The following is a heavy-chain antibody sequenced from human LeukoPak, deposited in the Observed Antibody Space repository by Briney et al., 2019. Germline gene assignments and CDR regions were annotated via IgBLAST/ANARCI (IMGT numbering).Heavy chain of an antibody. CDR3: ARGRRLWFGELLRTHPSYFDY. CDR2: IYYSGST. V-gene: IGHV4-31*03. D-gene: IGHD3-10*01. CDR1: GGSISSGGYY. Sequence: MPSETLSLTCTVSGGSISSGGYYWSWIRQHPGKGLEWIGYIYYSGSTYYNPSLKSRVTISVDTSKNQFSLKLSSVTAADTAVYYCARGRRLWFGELLRTHPSYFDYWGQGTLVTVSS. J-gene: IGHJ4*02.